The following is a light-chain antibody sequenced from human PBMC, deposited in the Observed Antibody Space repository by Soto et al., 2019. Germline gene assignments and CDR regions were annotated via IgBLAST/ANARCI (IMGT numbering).Light chain of an antibody. J-gene: IGKJ1*01. CDR3: HQCYSSPRT. CDR1: QRISTY. V-gene: IGKV1-39*01. Sequence: DIQMTQSPSTLSAGVGDRVTITCRASQRISTYLNWYQQKPGKAPTLLIYAPSSLQSGVPSRFSGGGSGTDLTLTINTLQPEDFATYFCHQCYSSPRTFGQGTKVEIK. CDR2: APS.